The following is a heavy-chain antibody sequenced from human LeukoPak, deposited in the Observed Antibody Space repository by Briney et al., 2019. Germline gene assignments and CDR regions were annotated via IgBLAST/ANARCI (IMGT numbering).Heavy chain of an antibody. Sequence: PGGSLRLSCAASGFTFSSYWMHWVRKAPGKGLVWVSRINSDGSSTSYADSVKGRFTISRDNAKNTLYLQMNSLRAEDTAVYYCARVGANGYNYRYFDYWGQGTLVTVSS. CDR1: GFTFSSYW. CDR2: INSDGSST. J-gene: IGHJ4*02. V-gene: IGHV3-74*01. CDR3: ARVGANGYNYRYFDY. D-gene: IGHD5-24*01.